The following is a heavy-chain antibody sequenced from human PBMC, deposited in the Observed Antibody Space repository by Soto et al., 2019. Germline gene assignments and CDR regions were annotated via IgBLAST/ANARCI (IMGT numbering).Heavy chain of an antibody. Sequence: SXTLSLTCPSPGGPISSSSYTWCGFRQPPGKGLEWIGSIYYSGSTYYNPSLKSRVTISVDTSKNQFSLKLSSVTAADTAVYYCARTLDYGHMDVWGKGTTVTVSS. CDR1: GGPISSSSYT. V-gene: IGHV4-39*01. CDR3: ARTLDYGHMDV. CDR2: IYYSGST. J-gene: IGHJ6*03. D-gene: IGHD3-16*01.